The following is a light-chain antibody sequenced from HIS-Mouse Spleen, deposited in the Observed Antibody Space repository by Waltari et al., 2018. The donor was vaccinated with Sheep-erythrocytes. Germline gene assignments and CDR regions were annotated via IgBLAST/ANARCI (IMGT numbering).Light chain of an antibody. V-gene: IGLV1-51*01. J-gene: IGLJ3*02. CDR1: SSNIGNNY. CDR2: DNN. CDR3: GTWDSSLSAGRV. Sequence: QSVLTQPPSASGTPGQRVTISCSGSSSNIGNNYVSWYQQLPGTAPKLLIYDNNKRPSGIPDRFSGSKSGTSATLGITGLQTGDEADYYCGTWDSSLSAGRVFGGGTKLTVL.